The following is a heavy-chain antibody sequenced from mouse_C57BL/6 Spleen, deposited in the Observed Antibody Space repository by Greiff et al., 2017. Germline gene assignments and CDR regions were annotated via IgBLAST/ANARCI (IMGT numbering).Heavy chain of an antibody. D-gene: IGHD1-1*01. CDR3: ARDYYGSSYWFGY. CDR2: IDPSDSET. J-gene: IGHJ3*01. Sequence: QVQLQQPGAELVRPGSSVKLSCKASGYTFTSYWMHWVKQRPIQGLEWIGNIDPSDSETHYNQKFKDKATLTVDKSSSTAYMQLSSLTSEDSAVYYCARDYYGSSYWFGYWGQGTLVTVSA. CDR1: GYTFTSYW. V-gene: IGHV1-52*01.